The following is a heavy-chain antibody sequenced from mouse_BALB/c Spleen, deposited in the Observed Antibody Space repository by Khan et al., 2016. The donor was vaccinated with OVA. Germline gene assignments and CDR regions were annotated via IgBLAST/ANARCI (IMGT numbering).Heavy chain of an antibody. Sequence: QVQLQQSGAELVRPGSSVKISCKASGYAFSNYWMNWVKQRPGQGLEWIGQIYPGDGDTNYNGKFKGKATLTADKSSSTAYMQLSSLTSEDSAVYFCAGGPRFAYWGQGTLVTVSA. V-gene: IGHV1-80*01. CDR3: AGGPRFAY. CDR1: GYAFSNYW. J-gene: IGHJ3*01. CDR2: IYPGDGDT.